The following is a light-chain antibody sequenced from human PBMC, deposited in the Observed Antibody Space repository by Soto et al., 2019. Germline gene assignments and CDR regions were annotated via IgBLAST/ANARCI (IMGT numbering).Light chain of an antibody. CDR2: DVS. CDR1: SSDVGGYNY. Sequence: QSALTQPASVSGSPGQSITISCTGTSSDVGGYNYVSWYQQHPGKAPKLMIYDVSNRPSGVSNRFSGSKSGNTASLTISGRQAEDEAEYYCSSYTSSSTPYVFGTGTKVTVL. CDR3: SSYTSSSTPYV. J-gene: IGLJ1*01. V-gene: IGLV2-14*01.